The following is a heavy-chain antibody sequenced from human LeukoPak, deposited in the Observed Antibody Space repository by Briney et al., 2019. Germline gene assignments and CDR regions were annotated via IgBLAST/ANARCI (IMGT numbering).Heavy chain of an antibody. CDR2: ISAYNGNT. CDR1: GGTFSSYG. Sequence: ASVKVSCKASGGTFSSYGISWVRQAPGQGLEWMGWISAYNGNTNYAQKLQGRVTMTTDTSTSTAYMELRSLRSDDTAVYYCAREMPSVMITFGGVIALDYWGRGTLVTVSS. D-gene: IGHD3-16*02. V-gene: IGHV1-18*01. CDR3: AREMPSVMITFGGVIALDY. J-gene: IGHJ4*02.